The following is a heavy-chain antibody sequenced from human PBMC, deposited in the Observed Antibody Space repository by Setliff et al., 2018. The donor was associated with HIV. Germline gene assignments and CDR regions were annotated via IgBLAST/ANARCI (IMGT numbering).Heavy chain of an antibody. CDR2: IIPMYNIP. J-gene: IGHJ4*02. CDR3: ARAFCGSSCSGVYYFDT. D-gene: IGHD3-22*01. CDR1: GGTLSNYV. Sequence: GASVKVSCKTSGGTLSNYVITWVRQAPGQGLEWMGMIIPMYNIPAYAQKFQGRLTMTRNTSINTAYMELRRLTSEDTAIYYCARAFCGSSCSGVYYFDTWGQGTLVTVSS. V-gene: IGHV1-8*02.